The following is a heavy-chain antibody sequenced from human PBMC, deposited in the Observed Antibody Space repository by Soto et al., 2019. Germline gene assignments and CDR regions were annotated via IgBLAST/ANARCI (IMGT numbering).Heavy chain of an antibody. CDR3: ARDRMVIGMDV. D-gene: IGHD3-10*01. CDR1: GFTVSSNY. Sequence: EVQLVESGGGLIQPGGSLRLSCAASGFTVSSNYMSWVRQAPGKGLEWVSVIYSGGSTYYADSVKGRFTISRDNSKNTLFLKMNSLRAEDTAVYYCARDRMVIGMDVWGQGTTVTVSS. CDR2: IYSGGST. J-gene: IGHJ6*02. V-gene: IGHV3-53*01.